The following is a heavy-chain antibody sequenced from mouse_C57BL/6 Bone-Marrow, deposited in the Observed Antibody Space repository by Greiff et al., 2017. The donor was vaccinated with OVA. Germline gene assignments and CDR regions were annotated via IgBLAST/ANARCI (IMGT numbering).Heavy chain of an antibody. V-gene: IGHV1-50*01. D-gene: IGHD2-3*01. CDR3: AADYDGYPSWFAY. Sequence: QVQLQHPGAELVKPGASVKLSCKASGYTFTSYWMQWVKQRPGQGLEWIGEIDPSDSYTNYNQKFKGKATLTVDTSSSTAYMQLSSLTSEDSAVYYCAADYDGYPSWFAYWGQGTLVTVSA. CDR2: IDPSDSYT. J-gene: IGHJ3*01. CDR1: GYTFTSYW.